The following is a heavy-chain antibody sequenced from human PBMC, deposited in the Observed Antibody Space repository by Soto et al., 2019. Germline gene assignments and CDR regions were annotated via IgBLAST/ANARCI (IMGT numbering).Heavy chain of an antibody. CDR3: ARAPRELLAEGPLFLYYYYGLDV. V-gene: IGHV4-34*12. J-gene: IGHJ6*02. CDR1: GGSFSDAF. CDR2: VFHTGNT. Sequence: QVHLQQWGAGLLKPSGTLSLTCAASGGSFSDAFWSWVRQSPGRGLEWIGEVFHTGNTNYNPSLKRRVPPSVDAAKNQFSLRLTSVTAADSAVYYCARAPRELLAEGPLFLYYYYGLDVWGQGTTVTVSS. D-gene: IGHD1-7*01.